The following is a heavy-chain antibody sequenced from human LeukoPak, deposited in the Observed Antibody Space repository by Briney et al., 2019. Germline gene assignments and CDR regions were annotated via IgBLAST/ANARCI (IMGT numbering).Heavy chain of an antibody. CDR3: ARASRYGSSWYFDY. CDR2: INWNSGSI. D-gene: IGHD6-13*01. V-gene: IGHV3-9*01. CDR1: GFTFDDYA. J-gene: IGHJ4*02. Sequence: PGGSLRLSCAASGFTFDDYAMHWVRQAPGKGLEWGSGINWNSGSIDYADSVKGRFTISRDNAKNSLYLQMSSLRAEDTAFYYCARASRYGSSWYFDYWGQGTLVTVSS.